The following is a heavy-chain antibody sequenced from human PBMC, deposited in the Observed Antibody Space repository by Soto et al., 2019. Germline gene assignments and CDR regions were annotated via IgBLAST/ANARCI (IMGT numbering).Heavy chain of an antibody. CDR1: GGTFSSYA. D-gene: IGHD3-3*01. J-gene: IGHJ6*02. CDR2: IIPIFGTA. CDR3: ARGSPYYDFWSGYYYYYYYGMDV. Sequence: ASVKVSCKASGGTFSSYAISWVRQAPGQGLEWMGGIIPIFGTANYAQKFQGRVTITADESTSTAYMELSSLRSEDTAVYYCARGSPYYDFWSGYYYYYYYGMDVWGQGTTVTVS. V-gene: IGHV1-69*13.